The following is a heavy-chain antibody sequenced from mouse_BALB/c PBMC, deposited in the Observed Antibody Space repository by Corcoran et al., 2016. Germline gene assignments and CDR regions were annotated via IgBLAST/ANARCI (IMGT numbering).Heavy chain of an antibody. CDR2: INTYTGEP. J-gene: IGHJ2*01. V-gene: IGHV9-1*02. CDR3: ARGYRYDFDY. CDR1: GYTFTNYG. D-gene: IGHD2-14*01. Sequence: QIQLVQSGPELKKPGETVKISCKASGYTFTNYGMNWVKQVQGKGLKWMGWINTYTGEPTYADDFKGRFAFSLETSARTAYLQINNLKNEDMATYFCARGYRYDFDYWGQGTTITVSS.